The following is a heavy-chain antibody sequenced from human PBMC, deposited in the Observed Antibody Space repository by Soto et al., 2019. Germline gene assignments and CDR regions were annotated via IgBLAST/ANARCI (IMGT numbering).Heavy chain of an antibody. CDR2: INHSGST. J-gene: IGHJ4*02. Sequence: PSETLSLTCAVYGGSFSGYYWSWIRQPPGKGLEWIGEINHSGSTNYNPSLKSRVTISVDTSKNQFSLKLSSVTAADTAAYYCARVLVSEVSIYFDYWGQGTLVTVSS. V-gene: IGHV4-34*01. CDR1: GGSFSGYY. CDR3: ARVLVSEVSIYFDY. D-gene: IGHD3-10*01.